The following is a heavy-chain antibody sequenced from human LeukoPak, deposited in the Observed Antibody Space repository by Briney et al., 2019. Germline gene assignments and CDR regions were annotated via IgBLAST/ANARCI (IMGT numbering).Heavy chain of an antibody. V-gene: IGHV3-7*01. J-gene: IGHJ4*02. D-gene: IGHD3-10*01. CDR1: ELTFSGYW. Sequence: GGSLRLSCAASELTFSGYWMTWVRQAPGKGLQWVGNIRQDGGQTHYSDSVKGRFTISRDNAKRSLYLQMNSLRPEDTAVYYCARDGHSSGSFDYCGQGTLVTVSS. CDR3: ARDGHSSGSFDY. CDR2: IRQDGGQT.